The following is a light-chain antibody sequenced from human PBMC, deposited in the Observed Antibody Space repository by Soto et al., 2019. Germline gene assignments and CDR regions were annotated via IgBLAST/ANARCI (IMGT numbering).Light chain of an antibody. CDR1: QSVSSN. CDR3: QQYNNWPRT. J-gene: IGKJ1*01. V-gene: IGKV3-15*01. CDR2: GAS. Sequence: EIVMTQSPATLSVSPGERATLSCRASQSVSSNLAWYQQQPGQAPRLLIYGASTRATGIPARFSGSGSGTEFTLTISSLQSEDFAVYYCQQYNNWPRTFGQGTKGDIK.